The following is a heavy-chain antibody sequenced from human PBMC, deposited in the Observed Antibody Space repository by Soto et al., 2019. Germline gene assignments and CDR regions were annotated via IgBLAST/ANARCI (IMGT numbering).Heavy chain of an antibody. CDR1: GGSVNSGGYH. Sequence: QVQLQESGPGQVKPSQTLSLTCTVSGGSVNSGGYHWSWIRQHPGKGLEWIGDIYYSGSTYYNPSLKSRVTISIDTSTNHFSLLLSALTAADTAVYYCARAPIPNWNYYGMDVWGQGTTVTVSS. D-gene: IGHD1-1*01. V-gene: IGHV4-31*03. CDR2: IYYSGST. J-gene: IGHJ6*02. CDR3: ARAPIPNWNYYGMDV.